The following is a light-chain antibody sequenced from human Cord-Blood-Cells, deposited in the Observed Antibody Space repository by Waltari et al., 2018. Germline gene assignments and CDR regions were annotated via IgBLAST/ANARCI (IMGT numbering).Light chain of an antibody. CDR3: AAWDDSLNGPV. V-gene: IGLV1-44*01. CDR2: SNN. CDR1: SSHIGSNT. J-gene: IGLJ2*01. Sequence: QSVLTQPPSASGTPGQGVPISCSGSSSHIGSNTVTWYQQLPGTAPKLLIYSNNQRPSGVPDRFSGSKSGTSASLAISGLQSEDETDYYCAAWDDSLNGPVFGGGTKLTVL.